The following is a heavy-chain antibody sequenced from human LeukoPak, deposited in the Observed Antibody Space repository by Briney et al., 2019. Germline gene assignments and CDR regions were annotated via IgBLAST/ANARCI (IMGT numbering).Heavy chain of an antibody. CDR3: ARGYGGNTGVYHGMDV. V-gene: IGHV3-33*01. D-gene: IGHD4-23*01. CDR1: GFTFSSYG. CDR2: IWYDGSNK. Sequence: GRSLRLSCAASGFTFSSYGMHWVRQAPGKGLEWVAVIWYDGSNKYYADSVKGRFTISRDNSKNTLYLQMNSLRAEDTAVYYCARGYGGNTGVYHGMDVWGQGTTVTVSS. J-gene: IGHJ6*02.